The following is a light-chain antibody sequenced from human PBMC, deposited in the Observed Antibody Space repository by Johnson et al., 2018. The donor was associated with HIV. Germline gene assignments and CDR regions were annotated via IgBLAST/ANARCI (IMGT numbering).Light chain of an antibody. J-gene: IGLJ1*01. V-gene: IGLV1-51*02. Sequence: QSVLTQPPSVSAAPGQKVTISCSGTSSNFGNNYVSWYQQFPGTAPKLLIYEKNKRPSGIPDRFSASKSGTSATLAITGLQTGDEADYYCGTWDSSLSAHYVFGAGTKITVL. CDR3: GTWDSSLSAHYV. CDR1: SSNFGNNY. CDR2: EKN.